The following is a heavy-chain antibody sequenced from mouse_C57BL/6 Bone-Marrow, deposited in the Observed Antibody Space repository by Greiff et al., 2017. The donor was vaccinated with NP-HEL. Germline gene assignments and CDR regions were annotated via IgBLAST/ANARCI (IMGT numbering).Heavy chain of an antibody. CDR3: AREAYYSNPFAY. CDR1: GYTFTSYW. V-gene: IGHV1-64*01. CDR2: IHPNSGST. Sequence: QVQLQQSGAELVKPGASVKLSCKASGYTFTSYWMHWVKQRPGQGLEWIGMIHPNSGSTNYNEKFKSKATLTVDKSSSTAYMQLSSLTSEDSAVYYCAREAYYSNPFAYWGQGTLVTVSA. D-gene: IGHD2-5*01. J-gene: IGHJ3*01.